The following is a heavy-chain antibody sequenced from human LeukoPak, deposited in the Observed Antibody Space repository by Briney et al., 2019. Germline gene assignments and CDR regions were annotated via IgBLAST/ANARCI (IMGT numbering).Heavy chain of an antibody. V-gene: IGHV3-66*02. Sequence: PGGSLRLSCAASGFTVSSNCMYWVRQAPGRGLEWFSVIYIDGNRYYADSVKGRFTISRDNSKNMLYLQMNSLRAEDTAVYYCARGYCSGSSCYPGLYWGQGSLVTVSS. CDR1: GFTVSSNC. CDR2: IYIDGNR. CDR3: ARGYCSGSSCYPGLY. J-gene: IGHJ4*02. D-gene: IGHD2-15*01.